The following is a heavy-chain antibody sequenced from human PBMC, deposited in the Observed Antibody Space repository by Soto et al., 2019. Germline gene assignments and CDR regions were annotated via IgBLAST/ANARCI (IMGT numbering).Heavy chain of an antibody. CDR3: ARGPSLSYRLGELSLFRPKFDP. Sequence: SETLSLTCAVYGGSFSGYYWSWIRQPPGKGLEWIGEINHSGSTNYNPSLKSRVTISVDTSKNQFSLKLSSVTAADTAVYYCARGPSLSYRLGELSLFRPKFDPWGQGTLVTVSS. J-gene: IGHJ5*02. CDR1: GGSFSGYY. D-gene: IGHD3-16*02. V-gene: IGHV4-34*01. CDR2: INHSGST.